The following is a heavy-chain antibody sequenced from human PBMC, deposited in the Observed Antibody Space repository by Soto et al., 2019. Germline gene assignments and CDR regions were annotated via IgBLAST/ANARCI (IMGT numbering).Heavy chain of an antibody. V-gene: IGHV1-69*06. CDR3: ARGSFSSSWWFDY. D-gene: IGHD6-13*01. CDR1: GGTFSSYA. J-gene: IGHJ4*02. Sequence: QVQLVQSGAEVKKPGSSVKVSCKTSGGTFSSYAISWVRQAPGQGLEWMGGIVPFIDTTNYAQSFQGRVTINADKSTSTVHMELSGLRSEDTGVYYCARGSFSSSWWFDYWGQGTLVTVSS. CDR2: IVPFIDTT.